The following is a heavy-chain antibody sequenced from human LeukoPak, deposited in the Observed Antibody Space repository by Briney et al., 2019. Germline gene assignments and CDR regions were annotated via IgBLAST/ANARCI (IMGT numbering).Heavy chain of an antibody. J-gene: IGHJ4*02. D-gene: IGHD2-2*01. CDR1: GFTFSSYW. Sequence: GGSLRLSCAASGFTFSSYWMNWARQAPGKGLEWVSSITPSGGDTFYTDSVKGRFTISRDNSRNTLYLQMNTLRAEDTAVYYCAKRLTAAAATYYFDSWGQGTLVTVSS. CDR3: AKRLTAAAATYYFDS. V-gene: IGHV3-23*01. CDR2: ITPSGGDT.